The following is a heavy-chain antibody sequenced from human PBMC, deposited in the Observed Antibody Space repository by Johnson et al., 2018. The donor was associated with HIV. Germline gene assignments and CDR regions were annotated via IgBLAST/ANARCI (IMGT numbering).Heavy chain of an antibody. CDR3: ASYGPPWAFDI. CDR1: GFTFSSYE. D-gene: IGHD3-10*01. Sequence: VHLVESGGGLVQPGGSLRLSCAASGFTFSSYEMNWVRQAPGKGLEWVSYISSSGSTIYYADSVKGRFTISRDNAKNSLYLQMNSLRAEDTAVYYCASYGPPWAFDIWGQGTMVTVSS. J-gene: IGHJ3*02. CDR2: ISSSGSTI. V-gene: IGHV3-48*03.